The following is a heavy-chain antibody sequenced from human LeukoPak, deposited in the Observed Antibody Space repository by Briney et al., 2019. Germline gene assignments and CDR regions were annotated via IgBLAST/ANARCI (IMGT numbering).Heavy chain of an antibody. CDR3: ATSGWHAY. CDR2: IKQDGSDK. V-gene: IGHV3-7*01. D-gene: IGHD6-19*01. Sequence: GGSLRLSCAASGFTFRGYWMSWVRQAPGKGLEWVANIKQDGSDKYYVDSVKGRFTISRDNAKNSLYLQMNSLRAEDTAVYYCATSGWHAYWGQGTLVTVSS. CDR1: GFTFRGYW. J-gene: IGHJ4*02.